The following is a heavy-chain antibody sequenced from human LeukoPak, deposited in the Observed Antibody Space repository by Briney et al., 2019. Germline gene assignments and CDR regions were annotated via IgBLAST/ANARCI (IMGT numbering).Heavy chain of an antibody. CDR3: ARDLDNGDYGY. CDR1: GFTFSSYW. D-gene: IGHD4-17*01. V-gene: IGHV3-74*01. CDR2: INSAGSST. J-gene: IGHJ4*02. Sequence: PGGSLRLSYAGSGFTFSSYWMHWVRQAPGKGLVWVSRINSAGSSTTYADSVKGRFTISRDNAKNTLYLQMNSLTVEDTAVYYCARDLDNGDYGYWGQGTLVTVSS.